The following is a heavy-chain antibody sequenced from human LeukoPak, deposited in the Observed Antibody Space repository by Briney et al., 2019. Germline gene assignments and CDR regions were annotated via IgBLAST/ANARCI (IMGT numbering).Heavy chain of an antibody. Sequence: GGSLRLSCAASGFTVSSNYMSWVRQAPGKGLEWVSYISSSSSTIYYADSVKGRFTISRDNAKNSLYLQMNSLRAEDTAVYYCAREDDFWSGYSRFDYWGQGTLVTVS. CDR1: GFTVSSNY. D-gene: IGHD3-3*01. V-gene: IGHV3-48*01. CDR3: AREDDFWSGYSRFDY. J-gene: IGHJ4*02. CDR2: ISSSSSTI.